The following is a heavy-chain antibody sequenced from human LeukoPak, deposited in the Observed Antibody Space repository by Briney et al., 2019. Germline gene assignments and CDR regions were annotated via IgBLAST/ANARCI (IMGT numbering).Heavy chain of an antibody. CDR1: GFTFSSYA. CDR2: ISGSSGST. D-gene: IGHD1-26*01. J-gene: IGHJ4*02. Sequence: GGSLRLSCAASGFTFSSYAMSWVRQAPGKGLEWVSAISGSSGSTYYADSVKGRFTISRGNSKNTLYLQMNSLRAEDTAVYYCAKDRAEWEPTDYWGQGTLVTVSS. CDR3: AKDRAEWEPTDY. V-gene: IGHV3-23*01.